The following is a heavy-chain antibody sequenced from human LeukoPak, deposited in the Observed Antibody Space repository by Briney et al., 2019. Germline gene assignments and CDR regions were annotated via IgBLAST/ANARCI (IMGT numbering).Heavy chain of an antibody. CDR3: ASNYYGSGSYRGPLMY. D-gene: IGHD3-10*01. CDR1: GGTFSSYA. CDR2: IIPIFGTA. V-gene: IGHV1-69*13. Sequence: ASVKVSCKASGGTFSSYAISWVRQAPGQGLEWMGGIIPIFGTANYAQKFQGRVTITADESTSTAYMELSSLRSEDTAVYYCASNYYGSGSYRGPLMYWGQGTLVTVSS. J-gene: IGHJ4*02.